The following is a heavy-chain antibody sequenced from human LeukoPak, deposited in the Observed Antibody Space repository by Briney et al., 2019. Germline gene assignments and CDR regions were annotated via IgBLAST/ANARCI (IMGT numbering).Heavy chain of an antibody. J-gene: IGHJ4*02. CDR2: INAGNGNT. V-gene: IGHV1-3*01. CDR3: ARLRRGAAAGPIDY. CDR1: GGTFSSYA. Sequence: ASVKVSCKASGGTFSSYAISWVRQAPGQGLEWMGWINAGNGNTKYSQKFQGRVTITRDTSASTAYMELSSLRSEDTAVYYCARLRRGAAAGPIDYWGQGTLVTVSS. D-gene: IGHD6-13*01.